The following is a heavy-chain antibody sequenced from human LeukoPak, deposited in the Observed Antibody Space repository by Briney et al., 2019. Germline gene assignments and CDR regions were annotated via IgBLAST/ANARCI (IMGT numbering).Heavy chain of an antibody. CDR3: ARSHSRAVPAANPLWGWFDP. D-gene: IGHD2-2*01. J-gene: IGHJ5*02. V-gene: IGHV1-69*02. Sequence: ASVKVSCKASGGTFSSCTISWVRQAPGQGLEWMGRIIPILGIANYAQKFQGRVTITADKSTSTAYMELSSLRSEDTAVYYCARSHSRAVPAANPLWGWFDPWGQGTLVTVSS. CDR1: GGTFSSCT. CDR2: IIPILGIA.